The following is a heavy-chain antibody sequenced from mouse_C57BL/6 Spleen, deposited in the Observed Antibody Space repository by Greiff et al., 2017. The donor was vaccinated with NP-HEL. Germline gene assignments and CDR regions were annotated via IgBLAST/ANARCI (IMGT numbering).Heavy chain of an antibody. CDR3: ALNWDGFDY. J-gene: IGHJ2*01. D-gene: IGHD4-1*02. V-gene: IGHV5-4*01. CDR1: GFTFSSYA. Sequence: EVQVVESGGGLVKPGGSLTLSCAASGFTFSSYAMYWVRQTPVKRLEWVATISDGGSYTYYPDNVKGRFTISRDNAKNNLYLHMSHLKSEDTARYYCALNWDGFDYWGQGTTLTVSS. CDR2: ISDGGSYT.